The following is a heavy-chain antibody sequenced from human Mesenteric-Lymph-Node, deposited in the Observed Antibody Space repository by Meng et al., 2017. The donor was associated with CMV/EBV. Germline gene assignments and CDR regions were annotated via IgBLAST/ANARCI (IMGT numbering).Heavy chain of an antibody. D-gene: IGHD1-14*01. V-gene: IGHV1-8*01. J-gene: IGHJ4*02. CDR2: MNPNSGNT. Sequence: ASVKVSCKASGYTFTSYDINWVRQATGQGLEWMGWMNPNSGNTGYAQKFQGRVTFTTTASISTAYMGLYSLSSEDTAVYYCARAIRNLLLSDSWGQGTLVTVSS. CDR1: GYTFTSYD. CDR3: ARAIRNLLLSDS.